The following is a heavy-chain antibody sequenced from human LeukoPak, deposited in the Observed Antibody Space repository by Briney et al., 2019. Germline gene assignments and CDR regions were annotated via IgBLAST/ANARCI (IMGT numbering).Heavy chain of an antibody. Sequence: ASVKVSCKASGGTFSSYAISWVRQAPGQGLEWMGRIIPILGIANYAQKFQGRVTITADKSTSTAYMELSSLRSEDTAVYYCARHIMITFGGVYGMDVWGQGTTVTVSS. V-gene: IGHV1-69*04. CDR3: ARHIMITFGGVYGMDV. D-gene: IGHD3-16*01. CDR2: IIPILGIA. J-gene: IGHJ6*02. CDR1: GGTFSSYA.